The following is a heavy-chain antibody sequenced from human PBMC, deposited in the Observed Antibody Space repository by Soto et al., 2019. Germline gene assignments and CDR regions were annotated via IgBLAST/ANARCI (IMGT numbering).Heavy chain of an antibody. D-gene: IGHD3-10*01. J-gene: IGHJ4*02. CDR2: IYHSGST. Sequence: SETMSLTCAVSGGAINSRYWWSWVRQSPGKGLEWIGEIYHSGSTNYNPSLKSRVTISVDKSKNQFSLNLSSVTAADTAVYYCARDQNGSGNYYTRYFDYWGQGTLVTVSS. CDR1: GGAINSRYW. CDR3: ARDQNGSGNYYTRYFDY. V-gene: IGHV4-4*02.